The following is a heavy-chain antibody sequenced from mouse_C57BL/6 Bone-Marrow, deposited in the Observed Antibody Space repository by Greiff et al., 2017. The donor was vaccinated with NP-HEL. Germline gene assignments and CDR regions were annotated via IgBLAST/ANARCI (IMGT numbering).Heavy chain of an antibody. V-gene: IGHV7-1*01. CDR3: ASDALEWYFDV. CDR2: SRNKANDYTT. CDR1: GFTFSDFY. Sequence: EVKLMESGGGLVQSGRSLRLSCATSGFTFSDFYMEWVRQAPGKGLEWIAASRNKANDYTTEYSASVKGRFIVSRDTSQSILYLQRMALRAEDTAIYYCASDALEWYFDVWGTGTTVTVSS. J-gene: IGHJ1*03.